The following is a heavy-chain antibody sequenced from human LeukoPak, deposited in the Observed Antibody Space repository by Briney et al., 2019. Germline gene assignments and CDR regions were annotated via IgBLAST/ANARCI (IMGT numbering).Heavy chain of an antibody. CDR3: ARDRGQRITIFGVVYYYYYYMDV. Sequence: GGSLRLSCAASGFTFSTYWMHWVRQAPGKGLVWVSRINNDGTSAGYADSVKGRFTISRDNAKNTLYLQMNSLRAEDTAVYYCARDRGQRITIFGVVYYYYYYMDVWGKGTTVTVSS. D-gene: IGHD3-3*01. CDR2: INNDGTSA. CDR1: GFTFSTYW. V-gene: IGHV3-74*01. J-gene: IGHJ6*03.